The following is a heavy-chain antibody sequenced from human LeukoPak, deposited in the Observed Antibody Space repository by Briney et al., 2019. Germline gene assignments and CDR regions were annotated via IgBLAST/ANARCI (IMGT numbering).Heavy chain of an antibody. CDR3: ATPGRIPEAANWFDP. J-gene: IGHJ5*02. CDR1: GFTFSDYY. V-gene: IGHV3-11*01. CDR2: ISSSGSTL. Sequence: GGSLRLSCAASGFTFSDYYMSWIRQAPGKGLEWVSYISSSGSTLYYADSVKGRITISRDNAKNSLYLQMNSLRAEDTAVYYCATPGRIPEAANWFDPWGQGTLVTVSS. D-gene: IGHD6-19*01.